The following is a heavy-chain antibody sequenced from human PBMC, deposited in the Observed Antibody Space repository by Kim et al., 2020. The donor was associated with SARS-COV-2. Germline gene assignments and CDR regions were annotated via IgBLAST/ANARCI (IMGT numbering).Heavy chain of an antibody. CDR3: ARDLSPARGAFDS. CDR2: IYYSGGT. CDR1: GGSVSSGGHY. Sequence: SETLSLTCTVSGGSVSSGGHYWSWIRQHPGKGLEWFGYIYYSGGTYYNPSLKSRVIISVDTSKNQFSLKLSSVTAADTALYYCARDLSPARGAFDSWGQGTLVTVSS. J-gene: IGHJ4*02. V-gene: IGHV4-31*03. D-gene: IGHD2-2*01.